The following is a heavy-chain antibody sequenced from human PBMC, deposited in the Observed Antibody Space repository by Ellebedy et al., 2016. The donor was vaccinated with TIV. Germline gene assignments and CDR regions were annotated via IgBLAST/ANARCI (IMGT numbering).Heavy chain of an antibody. Sequence: GESLKISCAASGFTFSSYTMYWVRQAPGKGLEWVSSISSSSSYIYYADSVKGRFTISRDNAKNSQYLQMNSLRAEDTAVYYCVSDTYYYGSGTYYKGFDYWGQGTLVTVSS. D-gene: IGHD3-10*01. CDR2: ISSSSSYI. CDR1: GFTFSSYT. V-gene: IGHV3-21*01. J-gene: IGHJ4*02. CDR3: VSDTYYYGSGTYYKGFDY.